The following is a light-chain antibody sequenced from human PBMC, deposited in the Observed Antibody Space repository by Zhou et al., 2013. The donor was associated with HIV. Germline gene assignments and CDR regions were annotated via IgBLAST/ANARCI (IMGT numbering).Light chain of an antibody. Sequence: QSALTQPASVSGSPGQSITISCTGTSSDVGAYNYVSWYQQHPGKAPKLMIYDVSNRPSGVSNRFSGSKSGNTASLTISGLQAEDEADYYCSSYTTSSTLVFGTGTKGHRP. CDR3: SSYTTSSTLV. CDR1: SSDVGAYNY. V-gene: IGLV2-14*03. J-gene: IGLJ1*01. CDR2: DVS.